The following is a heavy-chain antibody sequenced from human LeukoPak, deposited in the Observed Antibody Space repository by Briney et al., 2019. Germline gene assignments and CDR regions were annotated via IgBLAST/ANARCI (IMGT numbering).Heavy chain of an antibody. D-gene: IGHD3-3*01. CDR2: IYHSGST. V-gene: IGHV4-38-2*02. CDR3: ARGKIFGVVMTDY. Sequence: SETLSLTCTVSGYSISSGYYWGWIRQPPGKGLEWIGSIYHSGSTYYNPSLKSRVTISVDTSKNQFSLKLSSVTAADTAVYYCARGKIFGVVMTDYWGQGTLVTVSS. CDR1: GYSISSGYY. J-gene: IGHJ4*02.